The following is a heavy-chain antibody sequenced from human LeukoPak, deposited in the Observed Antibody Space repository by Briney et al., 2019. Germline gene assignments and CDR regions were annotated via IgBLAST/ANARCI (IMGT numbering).Heavy chain of an antibody. D-gene: IGHD3-9*01. Sequence: SETLSLTCTVSGGSISSYYWSWIRQPAGKGLEWIGRIYTSGSTNYNPSLKSRVTMSVDTSKNQFSLKLSSVTAADTAVYYCARDRAFSDILTGYPAPYYYYGMGVWGQGTTVTVSS. J-gene: IGHJ6*02. CDR2: IYTSGST. CDR1: GGSISSYY. CDR3: ARDRAFSDILTGYPAPYYYYGMGV. V-gene: IGHV4-4*07.